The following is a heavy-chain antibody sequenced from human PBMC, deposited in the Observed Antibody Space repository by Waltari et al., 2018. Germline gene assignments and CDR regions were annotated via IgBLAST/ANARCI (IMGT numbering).Heavy chain of an antibody. J-gene: IGHJ5*02. CDR3: ALLVAQGVIYEFDP. CDR2: ILYNGNKK. Sequence: QVVESGGGAVQPGESRRLSCAASGPQFTFKNYGMHWVRQAPGKGLEWVAFILYNGNKKFYVHSLEGRFTISRDNSKSTLYLQMNDLRVEDTAVYYCALLVAQGVIYEFDPWGQGIPVTVSS. V-gene: IGHV3-30*02. CDR1: GPQFTFKNYG. D-gene: IGHD3-10*01.